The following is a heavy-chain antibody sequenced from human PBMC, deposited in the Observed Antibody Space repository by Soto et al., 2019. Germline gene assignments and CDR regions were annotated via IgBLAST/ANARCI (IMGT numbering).Heavy chain of an antibody. D-gene: IGHD3-3*01. Sequence: QVQLQQWGAGLLKPSETLSLTCAVYGGSFSGYYWSWIRQPPGKGLEWIGEINHSGSTNYNPSLKSRVTISVDTSKNQFSLKLSSVTAADTAVYYCARGVRFLEWFYYYSYGMDVWGQGTTVTVSS. J-gene: IGHJ6*02. CDR1: GGSFSGYY. V-gene: IGHV4-34*01. CDR2: INHSGST. CDR3: ARGVRFLEWFYYYSYGMDV.